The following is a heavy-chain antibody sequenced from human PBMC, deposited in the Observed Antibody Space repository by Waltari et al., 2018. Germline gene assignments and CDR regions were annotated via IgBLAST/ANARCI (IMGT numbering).Heavy chain of an antibody. CDR1: GFTFSRYW. Sequence: EEQLVESGGGLVQPGESLRLSCAASGFTFSRYWMDWVRQAPGKGLGWVSSMNRDGSSTIYAESVKGRCTISRDNAKNTLYVQMNRLRAEDTAVYYCARVATKTYSSPVPGRPYYYGMDVWGQGTTVTVSS. D-gene: IGHD6-13*01. CDR2: MNRDGSST. J-gene: IGHJ6*02. V-gene: IGHV3-74*01. CDR3: ARVATKTYSSPVPGRPYYYGMDV.